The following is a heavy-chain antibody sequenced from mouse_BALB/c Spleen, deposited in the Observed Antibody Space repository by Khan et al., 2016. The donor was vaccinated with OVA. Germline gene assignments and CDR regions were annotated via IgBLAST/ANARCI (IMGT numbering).Heavy chain of an antibody. CDR2: INPSSGYT. CDR3: ARDRIDS. V-gene: IGHV1-7*01. J-gene: IGHJ2*01. Sequence: QVQLQQPGAELAKPGASVKMSCKASGYTFTSYWMHWVKQRPGQGLEWIGYINPSSGYTEYNQNFKDKATLTAEKSSSTAYMQLSSLTSEDSAVYYCARDRIDSWGQGTTLTVSS. CDR1: GYTFTSYW.